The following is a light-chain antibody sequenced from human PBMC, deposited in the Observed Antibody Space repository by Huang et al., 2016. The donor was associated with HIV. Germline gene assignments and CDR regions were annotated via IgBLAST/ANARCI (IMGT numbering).Light chain of an antibody. Sequence: ETVMTQSPATLSVSPGERATVSCRASQSVSSNLAWYQQKPGQAPRLLIYDASTRATDIPARFSGGGSGTQFTLTISSLQSEDFAVYYCQQYNNWPLYTFGQGTKLEI. V-gene: IGKV3-15*01. J-gene: IGKJ2*01. CDR3: QQYNNWPLYT. CDR1: QSVSSN. CDR2: DAS.